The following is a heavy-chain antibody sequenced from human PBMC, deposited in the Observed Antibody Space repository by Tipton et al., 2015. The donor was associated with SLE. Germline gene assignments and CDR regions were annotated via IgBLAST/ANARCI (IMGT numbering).Heavy chain of an antibody. CDR2: IYTSGCT. Sequence: TLSLTCTVSGGSISSYYWSWIRQPAGKGLEWIGRIYTSGCTNYNPSLKSRVTMSVDTSKNQFSLKLRSVTAADTAFYYCARDEDSSSRYGGGFQHWGQGTLVTVSS. CDR3: ARDEDSSSRYGGGFQH. D-gene: IGHD2-2*01. J-gene: IGHJ1*01. V-gene: IGHV4-4*07. CDR1: GGSISSYY.